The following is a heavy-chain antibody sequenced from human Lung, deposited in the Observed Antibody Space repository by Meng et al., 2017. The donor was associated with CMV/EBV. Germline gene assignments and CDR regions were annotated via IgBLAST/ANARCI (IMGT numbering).Heavy chain of an antibody. D-gene: IGHD2-15*01. CDR3: ARVGGCSGGGCYHRLFDY. V-gene: IGHV4-30-4*01. J-gene: IGHJ4*02. Sequence: QRQRQESGPGLVKPSQTLSLTCTVSGGSISSGDYYWSWIRQPPGKGLEWIGYIYYTGSTYYNPSLKSRVIISVDTSKNQFSLKLNSVTAADTAVYYCARVGGCSGGGCYHRLFDYWGQGTLVTVSS. CDR2: IYYTGST. CDR1: GGSISSGDYY.